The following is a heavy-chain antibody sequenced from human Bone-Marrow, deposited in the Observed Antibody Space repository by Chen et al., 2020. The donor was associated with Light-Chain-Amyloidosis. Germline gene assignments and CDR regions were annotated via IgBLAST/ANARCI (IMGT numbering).Heavy chain of an antibody. D-gene: IGHD3-16*01. J-gene: IGHJ4*02. CDR2: IKGDGSYI. CDR1: GFTFSSYW. Sequence: EVQLVESGGGLVQPGGSLRLSCAASGFTFSSYWMHWVRQAPGKGLVWVSRIKGDGSYIDYADSVKGRFTISRDDAKNTLNLQMNGLRAEDTAVYYCAKNAGILFGRFDYWGQGTLVTVSS. CDR3: AKNAGILFGRFDY. V-gene: IGHV3-74*01.